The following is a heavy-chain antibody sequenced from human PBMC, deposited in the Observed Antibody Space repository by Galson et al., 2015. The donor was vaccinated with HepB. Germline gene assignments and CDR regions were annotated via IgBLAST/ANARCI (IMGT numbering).Heavy chain of an antibody. V-gene: IGHV3-33*01. Sequence: SLRLSCAASGFTFSSYGMHWVRQAPGKGLEWVAVIWYDGSNKYYADSVKGRFTISRDNSKNTLYLQMNSLRAEDTAVYYCARDIYGSGSYYNYYYYGMDVWGQGTTVTVSS. J-gene: IGHJ6*02. D-gene: IGHD3-10*01. CDR1: GFTFSSYG. CDR3: ARDIYGSGSYYNYYYYGMDV. CDR2: IWYDGSNK.